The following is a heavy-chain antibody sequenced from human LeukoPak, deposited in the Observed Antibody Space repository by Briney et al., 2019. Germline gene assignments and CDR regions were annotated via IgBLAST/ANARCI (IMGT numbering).Heavy chain of an antibody. V-gene: IGHV4-59*08. CDR2: IYYSGST. CDR1: GGSISRYY. D-gene: IGHD2/OR15-2a*01. CDR3: ARHRRPERPYFY. J-gene: IGHJ4*02. Sequence: PSETLSLTCTVSGGSISRYYWSWIRQPPGKGLEWIGYIYYSGSTNYNPSLKSRVTISVDTSKNQLSLKLSSVTAADTAVYYCARHRRPERPYFYWGQGTLVTVSS.